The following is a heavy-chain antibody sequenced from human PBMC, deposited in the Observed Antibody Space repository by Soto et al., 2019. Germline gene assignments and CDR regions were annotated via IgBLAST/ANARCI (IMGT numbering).Heavy chain of an antibody. CDR1: GGTFSSYA. D-gene: IGHD3-22*01. V-gene: IGHV1-69*13. CDR2: IIPIFGTA. J-gene: IGHJ4*02. CDR3: ARRPYYYDSSGPKYYFDY. Sequence: SVKVSCKASGGTFSSYAISWVRQAPGQGLEWMGGIIPIFGTANYAQKFQGRVTITADESTSTAYMELSSLRSEDTAVYYCARRPYYYDSSGPKYYFDYWGQGTLVTVSS.